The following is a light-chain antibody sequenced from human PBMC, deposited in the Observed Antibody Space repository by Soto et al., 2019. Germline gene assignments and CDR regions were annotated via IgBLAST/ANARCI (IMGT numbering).Light chain of an antibody. CDR3: QQYDSSPFT. CDR1: QSVSSY. J-gene: IGKJ3*01. V-gene: IGKV3-11*01. CDR2: DAS. Sequence: EIVLTQSPATLSLSPGERATLSCRASQSVSSYLAWYQQKPGQAPRLLIYDASNRATGIPARFSGSGSGTDFTLTISSLEPEDFAVYYCQQYDSSPFTFGPGTKVDIK.